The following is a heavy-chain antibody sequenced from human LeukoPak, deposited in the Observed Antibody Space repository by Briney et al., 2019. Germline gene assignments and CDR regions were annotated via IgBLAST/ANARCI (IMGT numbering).Heavy chain of an antibody. CDR3: ASSPLAVAAWYYFDY. CDR2: INAGNDNT. Sequence: ASVKVSCKASGYTFTSYAMHWVRQAPGQRLEWMGWINAGNDNTKYSQKFQGRVTITRDTSASTAYMELSSLRSEDTAVYYCASSPLAVAAWYYFDYWGQGTLVTVSS. J-gene: IGHJ4*02. D-gene: IGHD6-19*01. CDR1: GYTFTSYA. V-gene: IGHV1-3*01.